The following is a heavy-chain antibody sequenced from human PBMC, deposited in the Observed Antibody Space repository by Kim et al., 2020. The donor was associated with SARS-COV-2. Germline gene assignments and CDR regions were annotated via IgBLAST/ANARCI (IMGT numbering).Heavy chain of an antibody. CDR3: ARGGRESSGWILDY. CDR1: GGSFSGYY. D-gene: IGHD6-19*01. J-gene: IGHJ4*02. V-gene: IGHV4-34*01. Sequence: SETLSLTCAVYGGSFSGYYWSWIRQPPGKGLEWIGEINHSGSTNYNPPLKSRVTISVDTSKNQFSLKLSSVTAADTAVYYCARGGRESSGWILDYWGQGT. CDR2: INHSGST.